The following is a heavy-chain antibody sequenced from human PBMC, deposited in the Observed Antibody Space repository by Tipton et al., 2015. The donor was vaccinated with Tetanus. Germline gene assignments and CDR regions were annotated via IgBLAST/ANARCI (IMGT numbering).Heavy chain of an antibody. J-gene: IGHJ4*02. CDR3: AGEADCSGGRSLSGDFDN. D-gene: IGHD2-15*01. V-gene: IGHV3-33*01. CDR2: SWYDGTDQ. CDR1: GFIFSSYG. Sequence: SLRLSCAASGFIFSSYGIHWVRQAPGKGLEWVAVSWYDGTDQYYADSVKGRFTLSRDNSKNTLYLEMNSLRAEDTALYYCAGEADCSGGRSLSGDFDNWGQGTQVTVSS.